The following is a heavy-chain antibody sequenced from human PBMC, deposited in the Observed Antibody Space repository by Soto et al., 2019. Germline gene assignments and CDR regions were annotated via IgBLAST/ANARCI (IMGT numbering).Heavy chain of an antibody. CDR2: INHSGST. V-gene: IGHV4-34*01. J-gene: IGHJ5*02. Sequence: QVQLQQWGAGLLKPSETLSLTCAVYGGSFSGYYWSWICQPPGKGLEWIGEINHSGSTKHKPSLKSQVTRSGDTSKTQNALKLSCVTAADTAVYYCARGIIWVTPSWFDPWGQGTLVTVSS. D-gene: IGHD2-21*02. CDR3: ARGIIWVTPSWFDP. CDR1: GGSFSGYY.